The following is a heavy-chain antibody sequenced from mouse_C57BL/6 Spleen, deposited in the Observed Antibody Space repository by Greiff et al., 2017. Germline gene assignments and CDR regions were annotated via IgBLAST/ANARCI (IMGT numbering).Heavy chain of an antibody. CDR2: IYPGSGST. CDR3: ARSGSDYGAMDY. Sequence: QVQLQQPGAELVKPGASVKMSCKASGYTFTSYWITWVKQRPGQGLEWIGDIYPGSGSTNYNEKFKSKATLTDDTSSSTAYMQLSSLTSDDSAVYYCARSGSDYGAMDYWGQGTSVTVSS. J-gene: IGHJ4*01. CDR1: GYTFTSYW. V-gene: IGHV1-55*01. D-gene: IGHD3-1*01.